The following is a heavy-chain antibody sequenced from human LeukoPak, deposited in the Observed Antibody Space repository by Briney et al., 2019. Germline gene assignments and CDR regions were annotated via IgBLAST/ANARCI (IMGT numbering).Heavy chain of an antibody. D-gene: IGHD4-23*01. CDR2: ISPGTGST. J-gene: IGHJ4*02. CDR1: GFTFSSYA. CDR3: AKAGENSFFDS. Sequence: GGSLRLSCAASGFTFSSYAMNWVRQGPGKGLQWVSAISPGTGSTYYADSVKGRFTISRDNSKSTLYLQMYNLRAEDTAIYFCAKAGENSFFDSWGQGTLVTVSS. V-gene: IGHV3-23*01.